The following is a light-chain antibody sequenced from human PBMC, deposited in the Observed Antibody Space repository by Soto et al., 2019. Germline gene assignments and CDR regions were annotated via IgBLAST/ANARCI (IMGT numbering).Light chain of an antibody. V-gene: IGKV3-15*01. J-gene: IGKJ1*01. CDR2: AAS. CDR1: QSVGSY. Sequence: EIVLTQSPDTLSLSPGERATLSCRASQSVGSYLAWYQQKPGQAPRLLIYAASTRATGVPGRFSGSGSGTEFTLTISSLQSEDFAVYYCQQYNNWPPTFGQGTKVDI. CDR3: QQYNNWPPT.